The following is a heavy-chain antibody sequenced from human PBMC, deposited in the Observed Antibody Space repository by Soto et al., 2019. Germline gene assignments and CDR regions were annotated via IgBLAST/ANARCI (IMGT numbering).Heavy chain of an antibody. Sequence: PSETLSLTCAVSGGSLSSVNWWSWVRQPPRKGLEWIGEIYHSGSTNYNPSLKSRVTISVDKSKNQFSLKLSSVTAADTAVYYCARRAVLVPLSHRNWCDPWGQGTLVTVS. CDR1: GGSLSSVNW. CDR3: ARRAVLVPLSHRNWCDP. D-gene: IGHD2-2*01. V-gene: IGHV4-4*02. CDR2: IYHSGST. J-gene: IGHJ5*02.